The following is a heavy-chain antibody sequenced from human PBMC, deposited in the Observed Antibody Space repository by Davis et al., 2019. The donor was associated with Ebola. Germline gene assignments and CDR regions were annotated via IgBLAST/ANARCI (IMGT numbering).Heavy chain of an antibody. CDR1: GGSVNSGSYY. Sequence: SETLSLTCTVPGGSVNSGSYYWSWTRQPPGKGLEWIGYISYSGSTNYNPPLKSRVTISVDTSKNQFSLKLSSVTAADTAVYYCARDEIAARRDYYYYYGMDVWGQGTTVTVSS. CDR3: ARDEIAARRDYYYYYGMDV. J-gene: IGHJ6*02. CDR2: ISYSGST. V-gene: IGHV4-61*01. D-gene: IGHD6-6*01.